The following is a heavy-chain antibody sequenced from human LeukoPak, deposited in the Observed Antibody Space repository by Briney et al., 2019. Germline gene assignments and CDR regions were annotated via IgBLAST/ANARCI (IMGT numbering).Heavy chain of an antibody. Sequence: ASVKVSCKASGYTFTGYYMDCVRQAPGQGLEWMGRINPNSGGTNYAQKFQGRVTMTRDTSISTAYMELSSLRFDDTAVYYCATPPECSSGSCLNYWGQGTLVTVSS. CDR1: GYTFTGYY. CDR3: ATPPECSSGSCLNY. CDR2: INPNSGGT. J-gene: IGHJ4*02. D-gene: IGHD2-15*01. V-gene: IGHV1-2*06.